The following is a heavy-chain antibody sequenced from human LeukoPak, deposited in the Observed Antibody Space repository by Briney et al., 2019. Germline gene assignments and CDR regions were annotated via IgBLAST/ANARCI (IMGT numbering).Heavy chain of an antibody. CDR1: GYTFTSYG. Sequence: GASVKVSCKASGYTFTSYGISWVRQAPGQGLEWMGRIIPIFGIANYAQKFQGRVTITADKSTSTAYMELSSLRSEDTAVYYCARVEDSSGWYYFDYWGQGTLVTVSS. V-gene: IGHV1-69*04. J-gene: IGHJ4*02. CDR3: ARVEDSSGWYYFDY. D-gene: IGHD6-19*01. CDR2: IIPIFGIA.